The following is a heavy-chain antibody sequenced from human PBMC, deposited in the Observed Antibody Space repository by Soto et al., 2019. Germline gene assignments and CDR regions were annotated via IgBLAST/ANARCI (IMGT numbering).Heavy chain of an antibody. CDR1: EGTFNSYA. J-gene: IGHJ4*02. V-gene: IGHV1-69*01. CDR3: ASGASRWYPYFFDS. D-gene: IGHD6-13*01. CDR2: IIPYYNTL. Sequence: QAQVVQSGAEVRKPGSSVKLSCKASEGTFNSYAIAWVRKAPGQGLEWMGGIIPYYNTLNYAQKFQDRVTITADDSTNTVYMELSSLRPDDTAVFFCASGASRWYPYFFDSWAQGTLVTVSS.